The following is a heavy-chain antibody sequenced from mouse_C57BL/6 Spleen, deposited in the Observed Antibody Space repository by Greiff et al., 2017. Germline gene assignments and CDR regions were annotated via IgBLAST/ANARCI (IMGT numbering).Heavy chain of an antibody. D-gene: IGHD2-5*01. Sequence: VMLVESGAELVKPGASVKISCKASGYAFSSYWMNWVKQRPGKGLEWIGQIYPGDGDTNYNGKFKGKATLTADKSSSTAYMQLSSLTSEDSAVYFCARSIYYSNYVWYFDVWGTGTTVTVSS. CDR2: IYPGDGDT. J-gene: IGHJ1*03. V-gene: IGHV1-80*01. CDR1: GYAFSSYW. CDR3: ARSIYYSNYVWYFDV.